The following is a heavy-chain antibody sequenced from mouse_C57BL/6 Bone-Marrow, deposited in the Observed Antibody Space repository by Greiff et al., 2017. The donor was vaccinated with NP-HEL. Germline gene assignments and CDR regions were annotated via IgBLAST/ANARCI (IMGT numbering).Heavy chain of an antibody. Sequence: VQLQQSGAELVRPGASVTLSCKASGYTFTDYEMHWVKQTPVHGLEWIGAIDPETGGTAYNQKFKGKAILTADKSSSTAYMELRSLTSEDSAVYYGTRSPIYYGNYYAMDYWGQGTSVTVSS. D-gene: IGHD2-1*01. CDR2: IDPETGGT. CDR1: GYTFTDYE. CDR3: TRSPIYYGNYYAMDY. V-gene: IGHV1-15*01. J-gene: IGHJ4*01.